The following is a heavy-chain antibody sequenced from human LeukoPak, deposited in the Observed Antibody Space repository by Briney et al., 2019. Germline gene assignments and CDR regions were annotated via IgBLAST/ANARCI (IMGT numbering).Heavy chain of an antibody. J-gene: IGHJ4*02. V-gene: IGHV3-21*01. CDR3: AREVSYYYVSSGYYYFDY. CDR1: GFTFSSYS. D-gene: IGHD3-22*01. Sequence: GGSLRLSCAASGFTFSSYSMNWVRQAPGKGLEWVSSISSSSSYIYYADSVKGRFTISRDNAKNSLYLQMNSLRAEDTAVYYCAREVSYYYVSSGYYYFDYWGQGTLVTVSS. CDR2: ISSSSSYI.